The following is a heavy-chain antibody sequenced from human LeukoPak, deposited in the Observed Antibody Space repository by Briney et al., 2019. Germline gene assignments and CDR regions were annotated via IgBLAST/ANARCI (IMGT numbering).Heavy chain of an antibody. CDR3: ARSTLYWFDP. V-gene: IGHV4-34*01. CDR1: GGSFSGYY. J-gene: IGHJ5*02. Sequence: PSETLSLTCAVYGGSFSGYYWSWIRLPPGKGLEWIGEINHSGSTNYNPSLKSRVTISVDTSKNQFSLKLSSVTAADTAVYYRARSTLYWFDPWGQGTLVTVSS. CDR2: INHSGST.